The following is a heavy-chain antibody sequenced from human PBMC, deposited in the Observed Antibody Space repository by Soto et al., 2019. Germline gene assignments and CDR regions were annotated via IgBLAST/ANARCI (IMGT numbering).Heavy chain of an antibody. J-gene: IGHJ5*02. D-gene: IGHD1-1*01. CDR3: ARGMTGGTRRFDP. Sequence: QVQLQESGPGLVKPSGTLSLTCAVSSGSISNNNWWSWVRQPPGKGLEYIGEIYPTGSTNYNPSLKSRITMSVDTSKNQFSLNMSSVTAADTAVYYCARGMTGGTRRFDPWGQGTLVTVSS. CDR1: SGSISNNNW. CDR2: IYPTGST. V-gene: IGHV4-4*02.